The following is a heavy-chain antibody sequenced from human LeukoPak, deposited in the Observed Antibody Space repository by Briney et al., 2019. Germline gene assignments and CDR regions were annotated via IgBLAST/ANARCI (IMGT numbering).Heavy chain of an antibody. CDR3: ASGSPAGDY. D-gene: IGHD1-26*01. V-gene: IGHV3-23*01. CDR2: ISGSGGSR. J-gene: IGHJ4*02. Sequence: GGSLRLSCAVSGFTFSSYAMSWVRQAPGKGLEWVSAISGSGGSRYYADSVKGRFTISRDNPKNKLYLQMNSLRAEDTAVYYCASGSPAGDYWGQGTLVTVSS. CDR1: GFTFSSYA.